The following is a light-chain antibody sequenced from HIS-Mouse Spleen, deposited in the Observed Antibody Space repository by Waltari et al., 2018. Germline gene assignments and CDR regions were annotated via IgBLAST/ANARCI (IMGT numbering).Light chain of an antibody. V-gene: IGKV3-20*01. Sequence: EIVLTQSPGTLSLSPGERATLSCRASQSVSSSYLAWYQQKPGQAPRPLSYGASSRATGIPDRFSGSGSGTDFTLTISRLEPEDFAVYYCQQYGSSPPWPFGQGTKVEIK. CDR3: QQYGSSPPWP. J-gene: IGKJ1*01. CDR2: GAS. CDR1: QSVSSSY.